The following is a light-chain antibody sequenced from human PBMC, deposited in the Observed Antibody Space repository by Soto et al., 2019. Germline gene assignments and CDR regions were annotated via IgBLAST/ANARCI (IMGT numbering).Light chain of an antibody. CDR3: QQYGNTPRT. CDR1: QSVTSSH. Sequence: EFVLTQSPGTLSLSPGERVTLSCRASQSVTSSHLAWYQQKPGQAPRLLIYGASSRATGIPDRFSGSGSGTDFTLTISRLEPEDFAVYYCQQYGNTPRTFGQGTKVEIK. J-gene: IGKJ1*01. V-gene: IGKV3-20*01. CDR2: GAS.